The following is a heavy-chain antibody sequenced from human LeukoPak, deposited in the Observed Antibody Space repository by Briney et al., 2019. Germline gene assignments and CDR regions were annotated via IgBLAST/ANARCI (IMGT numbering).Heavy chain of an antibody. CDR2: ISTGGGT. V-gene: IGHV3-53*01. J-gene: IGHJ5*02. CDR3: ARCKTWFGELA. D-gene: IGHD3-10*01. Sequence: GGSLRLSCAASGFTVSSNYIYWVRQAPGKGLEWVSVISTGGGTYYADSVKGRFTISRDNSKNTLYLQMNSLRAEDTAVYYCARCKTWFGELAWGQGTLVTVSS. CDR1: GFTVSSNY.